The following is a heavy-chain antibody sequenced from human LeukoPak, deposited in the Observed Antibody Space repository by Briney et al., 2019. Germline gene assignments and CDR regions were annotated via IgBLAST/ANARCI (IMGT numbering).Heavy chain of an antibody. CDR1: GYIFANYW. D-gene: IGHD3-22*01. CDR3: ARRKLEYYYDSSGYVDY. CDR2: IFPGDSDT. Sequence: RGESLKISCKASGYIFANYWIGWVRQMPGKGLEWMGIIFPGDSDTRYSPSFQGQVTISADKSISTAYLQWSSLKASDTAMYYCARRKLEYYYDSSGYVDYWGQGTLVTVSS. V-gene: IGHV5-51*01. J-gene: IGHJ4*02.